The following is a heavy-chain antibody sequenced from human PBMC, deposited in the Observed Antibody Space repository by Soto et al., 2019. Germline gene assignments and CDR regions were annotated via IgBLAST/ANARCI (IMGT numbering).Heavy chain of an antibody. CDR1: GGSVSSGSYY. V-gene: IGHV4-61*01. D-gene: IGHD3-3*01. CDR2: IYYIGST. J-gene: IGHJ6*02. CDR3: ARVRFLEWLGMDV. Sequence: SETLSLTCTVSGGSVSSGSYYWSWIRQPPGKGLEWIGYIYYIGSTNYNPSLKSRVTISLDTSKNQFSLKVSSVTAADTAVYYCARVRFLEWLGMDVLGQGTTVTVCS.